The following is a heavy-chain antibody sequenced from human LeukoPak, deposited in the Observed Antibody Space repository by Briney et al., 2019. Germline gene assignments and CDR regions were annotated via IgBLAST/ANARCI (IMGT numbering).Heavy chain of an antibody. V-gene: IGHV4-59*08. D-gene: IGHD2-15*01. CDR2: IYYSGST. CDR1: GGSITSYY. CDR3: ARQACLGYCRGGSCYYFDY. J-gene: IGHJ4*02. Sequence: PPETLSLTCTVSGGSITSYYWSWIRQPPGKGLEWIGYIYYSGSTNYNPSLKSRVTISVDTSKNQFSLKLSSVTAADTAVYYCARQACLGYCRGGSCYYFDYWGQGTLVTVSS.